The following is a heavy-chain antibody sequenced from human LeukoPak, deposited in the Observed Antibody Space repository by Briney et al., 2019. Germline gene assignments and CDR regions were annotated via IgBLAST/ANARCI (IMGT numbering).Heavy chain of an antibody. V-gene: IGHV3-21*01. J-gene: IGHJ4*02. CDR3: ARAHTYYYDSSGLSH. D-gene: IGHD3-22*01. CDR2: ISSSSSYI. CDR1: GFTFSSYS. Sequence: GGSLRLSCAASGFTFSSYSMNWVRQAPGKGLEWVSSISSSSSYIYYADSVKGRFTISRDNAKNSLYLQMNSLRAEDTAVYYCARAHTYYYDSSGLSHWGQGTLVTVSS.